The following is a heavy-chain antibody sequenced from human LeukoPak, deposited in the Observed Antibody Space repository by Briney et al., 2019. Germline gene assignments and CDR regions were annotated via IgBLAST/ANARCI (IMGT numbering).Heavy chain of an antibody. D-gene: IGHD6-13*01. CDR3: AKDLGHSSSWFDP. CDR1: GFTFSGYW. V-gene: IGHV3-7*03. J-gene: IGHJ5*02. Sequence: PGGSLRLSCAASGFTFSGYWMSWVRQAPGKGLEWVANINLDGSVRHYVDSARGRFTISRDNSKNTLYLQMNSLRAEDTAVYYCAKDLGHSSSWFDPWGQGTLVTASS. CDR2: INLDGSVR.